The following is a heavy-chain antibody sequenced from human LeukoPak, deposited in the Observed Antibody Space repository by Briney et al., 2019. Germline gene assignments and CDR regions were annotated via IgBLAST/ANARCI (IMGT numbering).Heavy chain of an antibody. CDR2: ISGDGGST. CDR1: GFTFDDYA. Sequence: GGSLRLSCAASGFTFDDYAMHWVRQAPGKGLEWVSLISGDGGSTYCADSVKGRFTISRDNSKNSLYLQMNSLRTEDTALYHCAKDIGCPLFSWYCNYYYGMDVWGQGTTVTVSS. V-gene: IGHV3-43*02. CDR3: AKDIGCPLFSWYCNYYYGMDV. J-gene: IGHJ6*02. D-gene: IGHD6-13*01.